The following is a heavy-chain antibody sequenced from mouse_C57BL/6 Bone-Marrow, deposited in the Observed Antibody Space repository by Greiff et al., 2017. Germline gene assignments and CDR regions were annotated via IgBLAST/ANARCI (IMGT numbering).Heavy chain of an antibody. V-gene: IGHV1-81*01. CDR2: IYPRSGNT. Sequence: VQLQQSGAELVRPGASVKLSCKASGYTFTSYGISWVKQRTGQGLEWIGEIYPRSGNTYYNEKFKGKATLTADKSSSTAYMELISLTSEDSAVYFCAGFPCYCGNNYLYYWGQGTTLTVSS. CDR3: AGFPCYCGNNYLYY. D-gene: IGHD1-1*01. J-gene: IGHJ2*01. CDR1: GYTFTSYG.